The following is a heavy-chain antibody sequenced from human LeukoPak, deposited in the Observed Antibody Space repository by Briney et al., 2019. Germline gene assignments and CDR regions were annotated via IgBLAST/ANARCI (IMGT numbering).Heavy chain of an antibody. CDR3: ARDREWEPLGWFDP. D-gene: IGHD1-26*01. J-gene: IGHJ5*02. Sequence: PSETLSLTCAVSGYSISSGYYWGWIRQPPGKGLEWIGSIYHSGSTYYNPSLKSRVTISVDTSKNQFSLKLSSVTAADTAVYYCARDREWEPLGWFDPWGQGTLVTVSS. CDR1: GYSISSGYY. CDR2: IYHSGST. V-gene: IGHV4-38-2*02.